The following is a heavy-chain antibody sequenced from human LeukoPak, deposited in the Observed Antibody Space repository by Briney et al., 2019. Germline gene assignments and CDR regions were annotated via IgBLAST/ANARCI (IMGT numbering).Heavy chain of an antibody. J-gene: IGHJ4*02. CDR3: TRYNNDHFDY. D-gene: IGHD1-14*01. Sequence: GGSLRLSCAGSGFTFGGYGMHWFRETPGKGLEWVAVIAYDGSRAFYADSVKGRFTISRDNSKNTMSVQMDDLRAEDTAVYYCTRYNNDHFDYWGQGTLVTVSS. CDR2: IAYDGSRA. V-gene: IGHV3-33*01. CDR1: GFTFGGYG.